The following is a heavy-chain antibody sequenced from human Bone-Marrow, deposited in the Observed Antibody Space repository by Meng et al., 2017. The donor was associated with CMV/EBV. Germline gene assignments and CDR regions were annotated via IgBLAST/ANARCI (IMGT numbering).Heavy chain of an antibody. CDR1: GDTFSNYA. Sequence: SVKVSCKASGDTFSNYAISWVRQAPGQGLEWLGGIIPLLNIGNYAQKFQGRVTISTDKSTSTAFMELNRLTSEDTAVYYCATLNQGGYELYYWGQGKLVTVSS. CDR2: IIPLLNIG. CDR3: ATLNQGGYELYY. V-gene: IGHV1-69*10. J-gene: IGHJ4*02. D-gene: IGHD2-2*01.